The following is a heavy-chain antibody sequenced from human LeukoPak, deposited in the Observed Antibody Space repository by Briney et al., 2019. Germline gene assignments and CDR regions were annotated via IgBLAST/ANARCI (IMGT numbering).Heavy chain of an antibody. Sequence: SETLSLTCAVYGGSFSGYYWSWLRQPPGKRLEWIGEINHSGSTNYNPSLKSRVTISVDTSKNQFSLKLSSVTAADTAVYYCARRVSGYSYGPRVRDYWGQGTLVTVSS. D-gene: IGHD5-18*01. CDR1: GGSFSGYY. V-gene: IGHV4-34*01. J-gene: IGHJ4*02. CDR3: ARRVSGYSYGPRVRDY. CDR2: INHSGST.